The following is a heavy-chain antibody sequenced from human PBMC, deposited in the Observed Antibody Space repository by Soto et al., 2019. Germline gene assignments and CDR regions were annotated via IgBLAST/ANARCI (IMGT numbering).Heavy chain of an antibody. CDR2: IYSGGST. D-gene: IGHD2-2*01. Sequence: GGSLRLSCAASGFTVSSNYMSWVRQAPGKGLEWVSVIYSGGSTYYADTVKGRFTISRDNSKNKLYLQMNSLRAEDTAVYYWARDRYKGNCSSTSCYIMDVWGKGTTVTVSS. V-gene: IGHV3-66*01. CDR3: ARDRYKGNCSSTSCYIMDV. J-gene: IGHJ6*03. CDR1: GFTVSSNY.